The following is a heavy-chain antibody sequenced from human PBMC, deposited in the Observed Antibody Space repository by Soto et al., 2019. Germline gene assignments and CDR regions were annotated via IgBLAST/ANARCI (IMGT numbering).Heavy chain of an antibody. V-gene: IGHV1-18*01. CDR1: GYTFTSYG. CDR2: ISAYNGNT. J-gene: IGHJ4*02. CDR3: AKDRDSGYDPIPGY. D-gene: IGHD5-12*01. Sequence: QVQLVQSGAEVKKPGASVKVSCKASGYTFTSYGISWVRQAPGQGLEWMGWISAYNGNTNYAQKLQGRVTMTTDTSTSPAYMELRSLRSEDTAVYYCAKDRDSGYDPIPGYWGKGTLVTVSS.